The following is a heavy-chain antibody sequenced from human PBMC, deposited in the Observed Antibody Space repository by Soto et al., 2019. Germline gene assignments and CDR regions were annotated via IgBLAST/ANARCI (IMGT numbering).Heavy chain of an antibody. CDR3: TRLRRDGYNESHNY. J-gene: IGHJ4*02. CDR1: GGSISSYY. D-gene: IGHD5-12*01. Sequence: SETLSLTCTVSGGSISSYYWSWIRQPPGKGLEWIGYIYYSGSTNYNPSLKSRVTISVDTSKNQFSLKLSSVTAADTAVYYCTRLRRDGYNESHNYWGQGTLVTVSS. CDR2: IYYSGST. V-gene: IGHV4-59*08.